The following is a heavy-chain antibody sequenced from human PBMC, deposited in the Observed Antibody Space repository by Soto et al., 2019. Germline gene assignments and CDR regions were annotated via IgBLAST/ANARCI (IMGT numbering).Heavy chain of an antibody. D-gene: IGHD3-16*02. Sequence: ASVKVSCKASGYTFTSYGISWVRQAPGQGLEWMGWISAYNGNTNYAQKLQGRVTMTTDTSTSTAYMELRSLRSDDTAVYYCARRTFGGVIAPNYYYYGMDVWGQGTTVTVSS. CDR3: ARRTFGGVIAPNYYYYGMDV. CDR2: ISAYNGNT. J-gene: IGHJ6*02. CDR1: GYTFTSYG. V-gene: IGHV1-18*01.